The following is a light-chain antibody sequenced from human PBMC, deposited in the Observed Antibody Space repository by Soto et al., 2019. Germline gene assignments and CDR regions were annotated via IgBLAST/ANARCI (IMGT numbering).Light chain of an antibody. Sequence: EIVLTQSPATLSLSPGERATLSCRASQSVSSYLAWYQQNPGQAPRLLIYEASKRATGIPARFSGSGSGTDFTLTISSLEPEDFAVYYCQQRSNWPLTFGGGTKVEI. CDR2: EAS. J-gene: IGKJ4*01. CDR3: QQRSNWPLT. CDR1: QSVSSY. V-gene: IGKV3-11*01.